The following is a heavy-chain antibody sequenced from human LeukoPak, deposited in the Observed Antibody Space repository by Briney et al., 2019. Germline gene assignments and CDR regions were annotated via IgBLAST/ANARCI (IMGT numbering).Heavy chain of an antibody. D-gene: IGHD1-26*01. V-gene: IGHV4-34*01. J-gene: IGHJ6*02. CDR2: INRSGST. CDR1: GGSFSAYY. CDR3: ARLPSGSYYYYGMDA. Sequence: PSETLSLTCTIYGGSFSAYYWSWIRQPPGKGLEWIGEINRSGSTNYNPSLKSRVTISIDTARNQFSLNLTSVTAADTAIYYCARLPSGSYYYYGMDAWGQGTTVTVSS.